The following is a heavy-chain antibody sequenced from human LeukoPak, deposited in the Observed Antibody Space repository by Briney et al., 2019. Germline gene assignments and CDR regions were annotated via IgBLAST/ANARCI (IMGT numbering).Heavy chain of an antibody. CDR3: ARDRRFGELLYHGDDAFDI. J-gene: IGHJ3*02. CDR2: IIPILGIA. V-gene: IGHV1-69*04. Sequence: SSVTVSCKASGGTFSRYAISWVRQAPGQGLEWMGRIIPILGIANYAQKFQGRVTITADKSTSTAYMELSSLRSEDTAVYYCARDRRFGELLYHGDDAFDIWGQGTMVTVSS. CDR1: GGTFSRYA. D-gene: IGHD3-10*01.